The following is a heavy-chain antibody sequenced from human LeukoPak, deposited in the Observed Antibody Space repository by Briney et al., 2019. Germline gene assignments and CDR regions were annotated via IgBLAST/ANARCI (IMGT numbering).Heavy chain of an antibody. CDR3: ARDKVIASAGTPNWFDP. Sequence: ASVKVSCKASGYTFTRYGISRVRQAPGQGLEWLEWISAYDGNTNYEQKFQGRVTVTTDTSTSTAYMELRSLRSDDTAVYYCARDKVIASAGTPNWFDPWGQGTLVTVSS. V-gene: IGHV1-18*01. J-gene: IGHJ5*02. CDR1: GYTFTRYG. D-gene: IGHD6-13*01. CDR2: ISAYDGNT.